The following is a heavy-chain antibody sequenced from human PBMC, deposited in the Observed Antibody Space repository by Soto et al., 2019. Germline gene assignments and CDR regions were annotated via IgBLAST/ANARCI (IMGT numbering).Heavy chain of an antibody. J-gene: IGHJ6*02. CDR3: ATMAPTAFYFYGMDV. CDR2: FDPEDGET. V-gene: IGHV1-24*01. Sequence: QVQLVQSGAEVKKPGASVKVSCKVSGYTLTELSMHWVRQAPGKGIEWMGTFDPEDGETLYAQKFQGRLTMTEDTSTDTAYMELSSLRSEDTAVYYCATMAPTAFYFYGMDVWGQGTTVTVSS. CDR1: GYTLTELS.